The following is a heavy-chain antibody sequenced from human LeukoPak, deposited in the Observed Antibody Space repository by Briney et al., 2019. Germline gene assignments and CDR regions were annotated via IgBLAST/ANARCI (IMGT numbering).Heavy chain of an antibody. CDR2: ISSDGGST. V-gene: IGHV3-64D*06. D-gene: IGHD4-23*01. J-gene: IGHJ4*02. CDR1: GSTISSYA. Sequence: GGSLRLSCSVSGSTISSYAMHWVRQAPGKGLEYVSSISSDGGSTFYADSVKGRFTISRDNSKNTLSLQMSSLRTEDTAVYYCVKDRWVDYWGQGTLVIVSS. CDR3: VKDRWVDY.